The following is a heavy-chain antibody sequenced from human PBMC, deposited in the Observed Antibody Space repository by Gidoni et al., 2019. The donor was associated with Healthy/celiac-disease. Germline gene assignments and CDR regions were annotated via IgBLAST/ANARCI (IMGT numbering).Heavy chain of an antibody. V-gene: IGHV4-34*01. J-gene: IGHJ6*02. D-gene: IGHD6-19*01. CDR1: GGSFSGYY. CDR3: ARVIGRGWLYYYGMDG. CDR2: INHSGST. Sequence: QVQLQQWGAGLLKPSETLSLTCAVYGGSFSGYYWSWIRQPPGKGLEWIGEINHSGSTNYKPSLKSRGTISVDTSKNQFSRKLSSVTTADTAVYYCARVIGRGWLYYYGMDGWGQGTTVTVSS.